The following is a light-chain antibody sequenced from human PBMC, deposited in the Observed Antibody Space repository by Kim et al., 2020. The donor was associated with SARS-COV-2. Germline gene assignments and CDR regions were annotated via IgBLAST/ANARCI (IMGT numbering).Light chain of an antibody. J-gene: IGLJ3*02. CDR3: QSYDSSLSGCV. Sequence: QRVTIACTGSNSNIGAGYDVHWYQQLPGTAPKLLIYGNSNRPSGVPDRCSGSKSGTSASLAITGLQAEDEADYYCQSYDSSLSGCVFGGGTQLTVL. CDR1: NSNIGAGYD. CDR2: GNS. V-gene: IGLV1-40*01.